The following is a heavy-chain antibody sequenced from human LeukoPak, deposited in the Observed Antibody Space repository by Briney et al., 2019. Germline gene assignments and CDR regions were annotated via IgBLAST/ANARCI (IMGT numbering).Heavy chain of an antibody. CDR3: ASHYYDSSGPFDI. V-gene: IGHV4-59*01. Sequence: PSETLSLTCTVSGGSISSYYWSWIRQPPGKGLEWIGYIYYSGSTNYNPSLKSRVTISVDTSKNQFSLKLSSVTAADTAVYYCASHYYDSSGPFDIWGQGTMVTVSS. CDR1: GGSISSYY. J-gene: IGHJ3*02. CDR2: IYYSGST. D-gene: IGHD3-22*01.